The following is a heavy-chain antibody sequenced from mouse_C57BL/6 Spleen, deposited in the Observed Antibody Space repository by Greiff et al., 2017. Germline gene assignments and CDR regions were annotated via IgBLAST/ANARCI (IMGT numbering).Heavy chain of an antibody. D-gene: IGHD1-1*01. V-gene: IGHV3-6*01. CDR3: ATLMTTVVATGDY. Sequence: ESGPGLVKPSQSLSLTCSVTGYSITSGYYWNWIRQFPGNILEWMGYISYDGSNNYNPSLKNRISITRDTSKNQFYLKMNSVTTEDTATYYCATLMTTVVATGDYWGQGTTLTVSS. J-gene: IGHJ2*01. CDR2: ISYDGSN. CDR1: GYSITSGYY.